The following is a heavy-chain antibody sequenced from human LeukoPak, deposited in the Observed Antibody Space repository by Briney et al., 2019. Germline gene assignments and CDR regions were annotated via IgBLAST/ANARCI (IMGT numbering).Heavy chain of an antibody. J-gene: IGHJ6*03. Sequence: GGSLRLSCAASGFTFSSYAMSWVRQAPGKGLEWVSAISGSGGSTYYADSVKGRFTISRDNSKNTLYLQMNSLRAEDTAVYYCAKTVVYDFWSGYYMDVWGKGTTVTVSS. V-gene: IGHV3-23*01. CDR2: ISGSGGST. D-gene: IGHD3-3*01. CDR1: GFTFSSYA. CDR3: AKTVVYDFWSGYYMDV.